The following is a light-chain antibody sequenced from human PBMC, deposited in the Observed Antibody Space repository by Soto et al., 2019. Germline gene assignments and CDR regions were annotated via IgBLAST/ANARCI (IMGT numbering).Light chain of an antibody. CDR2: YDS. Sequence: SYELTQPPSVSVAPGKTARITCGGNNIGSKSVHWYQQKPGQAPVLVIYYDSDRPSGIPERFSGSNSGNTATLTISRVEAAYDAHYYCQVWDSSSDHYVFGTGTKLTVL. CDR1: NIGSKS. J-gene: IGLJ1*01. CDR3: QVWDSSSDHYV. V-gene: IGLV3-21*04.